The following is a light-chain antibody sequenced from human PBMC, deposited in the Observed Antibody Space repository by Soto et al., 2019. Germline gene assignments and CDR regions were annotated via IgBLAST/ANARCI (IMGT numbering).Light chain of an antibody. V-gene: IGLV2-23*02. CDR3: CSNTGSSTVV. Sequence: QSVLTQPASVSGSPGQSITISCTGTNSDVGSYNLVSWYQQHPGKAPKLMIYEVDKWPSGVSNRFSGSKSGNTASLTISGLQAEDEADYYCCSNTGSSTVVFGGGTKLTVL. CDR1: NSDVGSYNL. J-gene: IGLJ3*02. CDR2: EVD.